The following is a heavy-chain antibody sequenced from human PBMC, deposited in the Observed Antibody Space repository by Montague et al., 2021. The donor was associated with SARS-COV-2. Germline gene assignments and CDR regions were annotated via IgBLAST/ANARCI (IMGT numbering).Heavy chain of an antibody. V-gene: IGHV3-30-3*01. CDR1: GFTFSSYA. D-gene: IGHD3-22*01. J-gene: IGHJ4*02. CDR2: ISYDGSNK. Sequence: SLRLSCAASGFTFSSYAMHWVRQAPGKGLEWVAVISYDGSNKYYADSVKGRFTISRDNAKNTLYLQMNSLRAEDTAVYYCARDRDAGYYDIKGTFDYWGQGTLVTVSS. CDR3: ARDRDAGYYDIKGTFDY.